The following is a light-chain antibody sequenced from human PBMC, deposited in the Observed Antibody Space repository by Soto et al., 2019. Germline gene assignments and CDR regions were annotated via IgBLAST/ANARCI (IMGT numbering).Light chain of an antibody. CDR1: QSVSSY. J-gene: IGKJ3*01. V-gene: IGKV3-11*01. CDR2: DAF. CDR3: QQGGA. Sequence: EIVLTQSPATLSLSPGERATLSCRASQSVSSYLAWYQHKPGQAPRLLIYDAFNRATGIPARFSGSGSGTDFTLTISSLEPEDSAVYYCQQGGAFGPGTKVDIK.